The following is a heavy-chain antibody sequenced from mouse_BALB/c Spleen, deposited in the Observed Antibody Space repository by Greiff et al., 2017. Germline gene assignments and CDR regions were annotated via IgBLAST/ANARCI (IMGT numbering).Heavy chain of an antibody. V-gene: IGHV5-9-4*01. CDR1: GFTFSSYA. CDR3: ASPYYGNSTWFAY. Sequence: EVMLVESGGGLVKPGGSLKLSCAASGFTFSSYAMSWVRQSPEKRLEWVAEISSGGSYTYYPDTVTGRFTISRDNAKNTLCLEMSSLRSEDTAMYYCASPYYGNSTWFAYWGQGTLVTVSA. CDR2: ISSGGSYT. D-gene: IGHD2-10*01. J-gene: IGHJ3*01.